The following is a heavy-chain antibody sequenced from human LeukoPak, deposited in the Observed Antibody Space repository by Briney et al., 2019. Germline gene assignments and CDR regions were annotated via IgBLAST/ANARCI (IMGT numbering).Heavy chain of an antibody. CDR1: GGSISSGSYY. CDR2: IYTSGST. CDR3: ARELLDILTGYLGYNWFDP. V-gene: IGHV4-61*02. Sequence: SETLSLTCTVSGGSISSGSYYWSWIRQPAGKGLEWIGRIYTSGSTNYNPSLKSRVTISVDTSKNQFSLKLSSVTAADTAVYYCARELLDILTGYLGYNWFDPWGQGTLVTVSS. J-gene: IGHJ5*02. D-gene: IGHD3-9*01.